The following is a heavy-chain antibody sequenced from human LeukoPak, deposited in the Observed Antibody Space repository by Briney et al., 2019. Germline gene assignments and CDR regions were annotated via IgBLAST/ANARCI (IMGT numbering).Heavy chain of an antibody. Sequence: GRSLRLSCAASGFTFSSYAMHWVRQAPGKGLEWVAVISYDGSNKYYADSVKGRFTISRDNSKNTLYLQMSSLRAEDTAVYYCARDQGDYVWGSYPLAYWGQGTLVTVSS. CDR2: ISYDGSNK. CDR3: ARDQGDYVWGSYPLAY. V-gene: IGHV3-30-3*01. J-gene: IGHJ4*02. CDR1: GFTFSSYA. D-gene: IGHD3-16*02.